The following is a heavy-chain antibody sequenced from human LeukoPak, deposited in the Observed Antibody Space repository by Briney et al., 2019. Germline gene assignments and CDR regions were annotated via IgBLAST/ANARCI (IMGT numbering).Heavy chain of an antibody. CDR2: IIPIFGTA. J-gene: IGHJ6*02. V-gene: IGHV1-69*05. CDR3: ARDSRRYDFWSGYHTHNYYYGMDV. Sequence: SVKVSCKASGGTFSSYAISWVRQAPGQGLEWMGGIIPIFGTANYAQKSQGRVTITTDESTSTAYMELSSLRSEDTAVYYCARDSRRYDFWSGYHTHNYYYGMDVWGQGTTVTVSS. D-gene: IGHD3-3*01. CDR1: GGTFSSYA.